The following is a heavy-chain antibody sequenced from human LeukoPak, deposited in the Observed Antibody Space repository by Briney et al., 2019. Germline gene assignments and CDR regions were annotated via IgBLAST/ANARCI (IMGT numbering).Heavy chain of an antibody. CDR3: TTDRVSGKIFDY. J-gene: IGHJ4*02. Sequence: GGSLRLSCAASGFTFSNAWMSWVRQAPGKGLEWVGRIKSKTDGGTTDYAAPVKGRFTISRDDSKNTLYLQMNSLKTEDTAVYYCTTDRVSGKIFDYWGQGTLVTVSS. D-gene: IGHD2-15*01. V-gene: IGHV3-15*01. CDR1: GFTFSNAW. CDR2: IKSKTDGGTT.